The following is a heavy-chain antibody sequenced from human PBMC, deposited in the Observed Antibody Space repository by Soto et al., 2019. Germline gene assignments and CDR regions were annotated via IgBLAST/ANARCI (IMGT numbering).Heavy chain of an antibody. J-gene: IGHJ6*02. CDR2: ISAYNGNT. Sequence: ASVKVCCKASGYTFTSYGISWVRQAPGQGLEWMGWISAYNGNTNYAQKLQGRVTMTTDTSTSTAYMELRSLRSDDTAVYYCARVPPGIAVLYGMDVWGQGTTVTVSS. CDR1: GYTFTSYG. CDR3: ARVPPGIAVLYGMDV. V-gene: IGHV1-18*01. D-gene: IGHD6-19*01.